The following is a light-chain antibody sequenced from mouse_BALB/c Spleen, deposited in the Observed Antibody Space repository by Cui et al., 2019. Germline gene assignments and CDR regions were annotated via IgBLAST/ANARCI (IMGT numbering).Light chain of an antibody. Sequence: QILLTQSPAIMSASPGEKVTMTCSASSSVSYMHWYQQKPGSSPKPWIYDTANLASGFPARVSGSGSGTSYSLIISSMEAEDAATYYCHQRSTFGSGTKLEIK. V-gene: IGKV4-69*01. CDR2: DTA. CDR3: HQRST. CDR1: SSVSY. J-gene: IGKJ4*01.